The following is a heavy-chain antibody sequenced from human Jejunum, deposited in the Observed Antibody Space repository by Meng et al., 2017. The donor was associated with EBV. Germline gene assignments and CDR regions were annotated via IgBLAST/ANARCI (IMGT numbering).Heavy chain of an antibody. CDR3: AGNGYYALEY. CDR1: GGSIGVNDW. Sequence: GLSPWMEKPSAALSSAGVVSGGSIGVNDWWSWVPQPPGKGLEWLGEIYRGGGTNYNPSLESRVTISVDKAKNQFSLKLNSVTVADTAVYYCAGNGYYALEYWGPGILVTVSS. V-gene: IGHV4-4*02. D-gene: IGHD3-22*01. CDR2: IYRGGGT. J-gene: IGHJ4*02.